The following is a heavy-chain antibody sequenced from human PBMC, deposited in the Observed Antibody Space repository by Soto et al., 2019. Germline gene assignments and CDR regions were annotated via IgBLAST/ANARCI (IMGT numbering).Heavy chain of an antibody. D-gene: IGHD3-10*01. CDR1: GGSFSGYY. CDR3: ARKSSGSYYTPGYYYYMDV. Sequence: SETLSLTCAVYGGSFSGYYWSWIRQPPGKGLEWIGEINHSGSTNYNPSLKSRVTISVDTSKNQFSLKLSSVTAADTAVYYCARKSSGSYYTPGYYYYMDVWGKGTRVTVSS. J-gene: IGHJ6*03. V-gene: IGHV4-34*01. CDR2: INHSGST.